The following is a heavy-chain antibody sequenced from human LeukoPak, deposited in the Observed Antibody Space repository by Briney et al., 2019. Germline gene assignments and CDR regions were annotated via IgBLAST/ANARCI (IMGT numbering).Heavy chain of an antibody. CDR2: INWNGGST. CDR1: GFTFEDYG. CDR3: ARAAVGVVTYYFDY. Sequence: PGGSLRLSCAASGFTFEDYGMSWVRQAPGKGLEWVSGINWNGGSTGYADSVKGRFTISRDNAKNSLYLQMNSLSAEDTALYYCARAAVGVVTYYFDYWGQGTLVTVSS. D-gene: IGHD3-3*01. J-gene: IGHJ4*02. V-gene: IGHV3-20*04.